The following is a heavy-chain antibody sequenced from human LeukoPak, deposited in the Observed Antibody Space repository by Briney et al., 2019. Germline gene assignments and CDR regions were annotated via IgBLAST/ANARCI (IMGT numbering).Heavy chain of an antibody. V-gene: IGHV4-34*01. D-gene: IGHD3-16*01. CDR3: ARGLGGHSWGTYIPYYLDY. CDR1: GGSFSGYY. CDR2: INHSGST. J-gene: IGHJ4*02. Sequence: SETLSLTCAVYGGSFSGYYWSWIRQPPGKGLEWIGEINHSGSTNYNPSLKSRVTISVDTSKNQFSLKLSSVTAADTAVYYCARGLGGHSWGTYIPYYLDYWGQGTLVTVSS.